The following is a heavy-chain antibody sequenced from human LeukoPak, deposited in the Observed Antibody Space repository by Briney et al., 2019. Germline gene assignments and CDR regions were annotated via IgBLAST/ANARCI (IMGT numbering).Heavy chain of an antibody. J-gene: IGHJ4*02. CDR2: IRYDGSNK. D-gene: IGHD6-19*01. CDR3: AKIAVAGTYYFDY. Sequence: GGSLRLSCAASGFTFSSYSMHWVRQAPGKGLEWVAFIRYDGSNKYYADSVKGRFTISRDNSKNTLYLQMNSLRAEDTAEYYCAKIAVAGTYYFDYWGQGTLVTVSS. V-gene: IGHV3-30*02. CDR1: GFTFSSYS.